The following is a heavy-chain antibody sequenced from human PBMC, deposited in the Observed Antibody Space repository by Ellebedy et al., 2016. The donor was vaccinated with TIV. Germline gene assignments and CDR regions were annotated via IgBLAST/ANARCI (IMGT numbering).Heavy chain of an antibody. D-gene: IGHD5-18*01. Sequence: PGGSLRLSCTASGFTFSSYAMSWVRQAPGKGLEWVAGIVGSGAQKYADSVKGRFTIARDNSKRTVDLQMNSLRDEYTAVYFCAKDRTPGDGYWVFDNWGQGTLVSVSS. CDR2: IVGSGA. V-gene: IGHV3-23*01. CDR1: GFTFSSYA. CDR3: AKDRTPGDGYWVFDN. J-gene: IGHJ4*02.